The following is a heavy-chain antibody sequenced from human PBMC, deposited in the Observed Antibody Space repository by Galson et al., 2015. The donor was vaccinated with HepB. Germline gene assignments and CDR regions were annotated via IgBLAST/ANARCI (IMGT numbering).Heavy chain of an antibody. D-gene: IGHD6-13*01. Sequence: SVKVSCKASGGTFSSYAISWVRQAPGQGLEWMGGIIPIFGTANYAQKFQGRVTITADESTSTAYMELSSLRSEDTAVYYCARAIAAAGREMGPHNYYYYYMDVWGKGTTVTVSS. CDR2: IIPIFGTA. CDR3: ARAIAAAGREMGPHNYYYYYMDV. J-gene: IGHJ6*03. CDR1: GGTFSSYA. V-gene: IGHV1-69*13.